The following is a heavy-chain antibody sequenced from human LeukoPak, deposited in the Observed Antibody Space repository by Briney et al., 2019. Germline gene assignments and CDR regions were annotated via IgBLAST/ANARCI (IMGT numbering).Heavy chain of an antibody. CDR1: GFTFSSYA. Sequence: GGSLRLSCAASGFTFSSYAMHWVRQAPGKGLEWVAVISYDGSNKYYADSVKGRFTISRDNSKNTLYLQMNSLRAEDTAVYYCARDITYYDFWSGYFDYWGQGTLVTVSS. D-gene: IGHD3-3*01. CDR2: ISYDGSNK. J-gene: IGHJ4*02. V-gene: IGHV3-30-3*01. CDR3: ARDITYYDFWSGYFDY.